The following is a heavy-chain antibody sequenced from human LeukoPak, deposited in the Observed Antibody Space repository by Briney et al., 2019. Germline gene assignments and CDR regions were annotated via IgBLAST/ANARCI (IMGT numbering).Heavy chain of an antibody. D-gene: IGHD6-19*01. CDR2: IKQDGSEK. J-gene: IGHJ4*02. V-gene: IGHV3-7*01. CDR1: GFTFSSYW. Sequence: PGGSLRLSCAASGFTFSSYWMSWVRQAPGKGLEWVANIKQDGSEKYYVDSVKGRFTISRDNAKNSLYPQMNSLRAEDTAVYYCARPMQHWLRATFDYWGQGTLVTVSS. CDR3: ARPMQHWLRATFDY.